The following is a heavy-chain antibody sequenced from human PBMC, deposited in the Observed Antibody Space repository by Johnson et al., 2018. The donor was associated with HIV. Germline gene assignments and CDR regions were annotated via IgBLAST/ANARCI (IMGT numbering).Heavy chain of an antibody. D-gene: IGHD1-26*01. J-gene: IGHJ3*02. Sequence: HVQLVESGGGVVQPGRSLRLSCAASGFTFSSYGMHWVRQAPGKGLEWVAVIWYDGSNKYYADSVKGRFTISRDNSKNTLYLQMNSLRAEDTAVYYCAREGRLGSYLGGVAFDIWGQGTMVTVSS. CDR1: GFTFSSYG. CDR2: IWYDGSNK. CDR3: AREGRLGSYLGGVAFDI. V-gene: IGHV3-33*01.